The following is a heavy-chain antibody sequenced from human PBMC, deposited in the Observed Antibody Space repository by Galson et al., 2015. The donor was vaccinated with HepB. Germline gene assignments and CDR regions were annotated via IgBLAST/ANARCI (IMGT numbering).Heavy chain of an antibody. V-gene: IGHV1-18*04. CDR2: ISAYNGNT. Sequence: SVKVSCKASGYTFTSYGISWVRQAPGQGLEWMGWISAYNGNTNYAQKLQGRVTMTTDTSTSTAYMELRSLRSDDTAVYYCARGRYYYDSSGYYPPPEKNTPFDYWGQGTLVTVSS. CDR1: GYTFTSYG. J-gene: IGHJ4*02. D-gene: IGHD3-22*01. CDR3: ARGRYYYDSSGYYPPPEKNTPFDY.